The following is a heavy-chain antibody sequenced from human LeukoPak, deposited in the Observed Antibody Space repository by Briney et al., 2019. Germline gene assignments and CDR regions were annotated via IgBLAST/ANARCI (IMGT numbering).Heavy chain of an antibody. CDR3: VSFYETY. J-gene: IGHJ4*02. V-gene: IGHV3-74*01. CDR2: INSDGSWT. CDR1: GNYW. Sequence: GGSLRLSCAASGNYWMHWVRQVPGQELVWVSHINSDGSWTSYADSVKGRFTISKDNAKNTVYLQMNSLRAEDTAVYYCVSFYETYWGRGALVTVSS. D-gene: IGHD2/OR15-2a*01.